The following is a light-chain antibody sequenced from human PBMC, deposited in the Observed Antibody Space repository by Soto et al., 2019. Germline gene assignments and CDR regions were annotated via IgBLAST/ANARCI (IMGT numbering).Light chain of an antibody. V-gene: IGKV3-20*01. CDR2: STS. Sequence: ENVLTQSPDTLSLSPGERATLSCRASQSVSTPYLAWYQQRPGQAPRLLIYSTSTRASGIPDRFRGSGSGTDFTLTISRLEPEDFAVYYCQQYGSSLWTFGQVTKVEIK. CDR3: QQYGSSLWT. CDR1: QSVSTPY. J-gene: IGKJ1*01.